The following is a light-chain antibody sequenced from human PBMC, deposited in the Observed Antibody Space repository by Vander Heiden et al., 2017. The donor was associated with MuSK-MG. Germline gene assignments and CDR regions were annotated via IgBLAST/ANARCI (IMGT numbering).Light chain of an antibody. J-gene: IGLJ2*01. CDR2: EFS. Sequence: QSALTQPASVSGSPGQSITISCTGTSSDVGGSTYVSWYQQHPGTAPNLMIYEFSNRPSGVSNRFSGSQSGNPASLPLSGLQAEDEADYYCSSYTSSSTVVFGGGTKLTVL. V-gene: IGLV2-14*01. CDR3: SSYTSSSTVV. CDR1: SSDVGGSTY.